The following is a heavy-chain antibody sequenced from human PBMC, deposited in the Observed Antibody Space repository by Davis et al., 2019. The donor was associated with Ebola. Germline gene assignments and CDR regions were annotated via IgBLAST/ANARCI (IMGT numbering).Heavy chain of an antibody. CDR2: ISYDGSNK. CDR1: GFTFSSYG. Sequence: PGGSLRLSCAASGFTFSSYGMHWVRQAPGKGLEWVAVISYDGSNKYYADSVKGRFTISRDNSKNTLYLQMNSLRAEDTAVYYCAKDLWFGELSDLYYYYYGMDVWGKGTTVTVSS. V-gene: IGHV3-30*18. D-gene: IGHD3-10*01. CDR3: AKDLWFGELSDLYYYYYGMDV. J-gene: IGHJ6*04.